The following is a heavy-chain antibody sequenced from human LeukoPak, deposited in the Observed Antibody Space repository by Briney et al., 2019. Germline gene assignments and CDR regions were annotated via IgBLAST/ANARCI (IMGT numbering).Heavy chain of an antibody. V-gene: IGHV1-69*13. D-gene: IGHD4-11*01. CDR2: IILIFGRT. CDR3: ARCGAGDYNNQHNPYHNYIDV. J-gene: IGHJ6*03. CDR1: VGTYSSDA. Sequence: SSVNLSCKASVGTYSSDASSWVRQARGQGPEWMGGIILIFGRTEYAQKFQVRVTITSDESTSTAYMELHTLTSDDTAVYFCARCGAGDYNNQHNPYHNYIDVWVKATTVTV.